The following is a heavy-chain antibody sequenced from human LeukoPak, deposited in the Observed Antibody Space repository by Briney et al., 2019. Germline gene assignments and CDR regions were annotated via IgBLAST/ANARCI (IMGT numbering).Heavy chain of an antibody. Sequence: SETLSLTCTVSGGSISSGDYYWSWIRQPPGKGLEWIGYIYYSGSTYYNPSLKSRVTILVDTSKNQFSLKLSSVTAADTAVYYCARGLVVVPAATSLWFDPWGQGTLVTVSS. V-gene: IGHV4-30-4*01. CDR1: GGSISSGDYY. CDR3: ARGLVVVPAATSLWFDP. J-gene: IGHJ5*02. CDR2: IYYSGST. D-gene: IGHD2-2*01.